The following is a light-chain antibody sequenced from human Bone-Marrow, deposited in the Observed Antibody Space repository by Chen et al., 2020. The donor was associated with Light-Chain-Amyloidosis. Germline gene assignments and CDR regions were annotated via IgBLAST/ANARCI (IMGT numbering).Light chain of an antibody. V-gene: IGLV3-25*03. CDR1: ALPTKY. J-gene: IGLJ2*01. CDR3: QSADSSGTYEVI. CDR2: RDT. Sequence: SYELTQPPSVSVSPGHTASLTCSGDALPTKYAYWYQQKPGQAPVLVIHRDTERPSGISERFSGYSSGTTATLTISGVQAEDEADYHCQSADSSGTYEVIFGGGTKLTVL.